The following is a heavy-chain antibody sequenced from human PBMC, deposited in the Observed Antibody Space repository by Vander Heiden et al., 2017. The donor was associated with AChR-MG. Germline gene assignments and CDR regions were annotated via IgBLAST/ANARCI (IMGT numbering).Heavy chain of an antibody. CDR2: IYWNDDK. CDR1: GFSLSTSGVG. Sequence: QITLKESGPTLVKPTQTLTLTCTFSGFSLSTSGVGVGWIRQPPGKALEWLALIYWNDDKRYSPSLKSRLTITKDTSKNQVVLTMTNMDPVDTATYYCAHSHQRDGYIPPTFDYWGQGTLVTVSS. V-gene: IGHV2-5*01. D-gene: IGHD5-12*01. CDR3: AHSHQRDGYIPPTFDY. J-gene: IGHJ4*02.